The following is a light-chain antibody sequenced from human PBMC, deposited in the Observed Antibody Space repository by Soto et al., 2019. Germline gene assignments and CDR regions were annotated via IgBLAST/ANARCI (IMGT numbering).Light chain of an antibody. CDR1: NSNIGSNA. Sequence: QSVLTQPPSASGTPGQRVTISCSGSNSNIGSNALNWYRQLPGTAPKLLIFSNHLRPSGVPDRFSGSKSGTSASLAISGLQSEDEADYYCETWDDNLNGPVFGGGTKVTVL. CDR3: ETWDDNLNGPV. J-gene: IGLJ3*02. V-gene: IGLV1-44*01. CDR2: SNH.